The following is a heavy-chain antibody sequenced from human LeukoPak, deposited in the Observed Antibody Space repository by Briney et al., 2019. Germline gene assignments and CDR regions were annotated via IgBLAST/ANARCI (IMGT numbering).Heavy chain of an antibody. CDR3: AREPVTGSVY. J-gene: IGHJ4*02. V-gene: IGHV3-21*01. CDR1: GFTFSSYS. Sequence: PGGSLRLSCAASGFTFSSYSMTWVRQAPGKGLEWVSSISSTGSYIYYADSVKGRFIVSRDNAKNSLYLQMNSLRGEDTAVYYCAREPVTGSVYWGQGTLVTVSS. D-gene: IGHD4-17*01. CDR2: ISSTGSYI.